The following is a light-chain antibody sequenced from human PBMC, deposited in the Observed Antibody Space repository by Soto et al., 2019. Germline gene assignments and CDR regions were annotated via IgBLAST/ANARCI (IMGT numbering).Light chain of an antibody. CDR1: QGITTW. J-gene: IGKJ4*01. CDR3: QQTDTFPLT. V-gene: IGKV1-12*01. Sequence: DIQMTQSPSTVSASVGDRVTITCRASQGITTWLAWYQQQPGKAPRLLIYAASNVHRGIPSRFSGSGAGTDFTRPIISLQPEAFTIYSCQQTDTFPLTFGGGTKVALK. CDR2: AAS.